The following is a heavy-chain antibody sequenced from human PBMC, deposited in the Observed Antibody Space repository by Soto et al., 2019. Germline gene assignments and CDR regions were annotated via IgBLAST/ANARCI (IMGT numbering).Heavy chain of an antibody. CDR1: GGSFSGYY. CDR3: ARDKITGLFDY. D-gene: IGHD2-8*02. CDR2: INHSGGT. J-gene: IGHJ4*02. V-gene: IGHV4-34*01. Sequence: SSETLSLTCAVYGGSFSGYYWTWIRQPPGTGLEWIGEINHSGGTNYNPSLKSRVTISVDTSKNQFSLKLTSVTAVDTAVYYCARDKITGLFDYWGQGTLVTVSS.